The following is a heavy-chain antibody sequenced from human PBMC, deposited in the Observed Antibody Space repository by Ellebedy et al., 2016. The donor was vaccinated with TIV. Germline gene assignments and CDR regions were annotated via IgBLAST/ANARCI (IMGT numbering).Heavy chain of an antibody. CDR3: ARVGISVFIDY. Sequence: GESLKISXAASGFTFSNYWMSWVRQAPGMGLEWVANIKQDGSDKYYVDSVKGRFTISRDNAKNSLYLQMNSLRADDTAVYYCARVGISVFIDYWGQGTLVTVSS. CDR2: IKQDGSDK. D-gene: IGHD1-1*01. CDR1: GFTFSNYW. J-gene: IGHJ4*02. V-gene: IGHV3-7*01.